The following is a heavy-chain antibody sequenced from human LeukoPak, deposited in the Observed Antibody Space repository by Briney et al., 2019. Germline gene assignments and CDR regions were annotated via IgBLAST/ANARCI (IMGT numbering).Heavy chain of an antibody. V-gene: IGHV3-23*01. Sequence: GGSLRLSCAASGFTFATYAMSWVRQPPGKGLEWVSSVSGSADITYYADFVKGRFTISRDNSKNTLYLQMNSLRAEDTAVYYCARASVPSYDILTGYYIGESHPFDYWGQGTLVTVSS. CDR3: ARASVPSYDILTGYYIGESHPFDY. D-gene: IGHD3-9*01. CDR1: GFTFATYA. J-gene: IGHJ4*02. CDR2: VSGSADIT.